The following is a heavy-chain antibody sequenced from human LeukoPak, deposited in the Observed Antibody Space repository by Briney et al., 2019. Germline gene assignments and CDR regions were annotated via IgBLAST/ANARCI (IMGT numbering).Heavy chain of an antibody. J-gene: IGHJ6*02. CDR1: GFTFDDYA. CDR2: ISGDGGST. Sequence: GGSLRLSCAASGFTFDDYAMHWVRQAPGKGLEWVSLISGDGGSTYYADSVKGRFTISRDNSKNSLYLQMNSLRTEDTALYYCSKVGYDSSGYDYRWYYYYGMDVWGQGTTVTVSS. CDR3: SKVGYDSSGYDYRWYYYYGMDV. V-gene: IGHV3-43*02. D-gene: IGHD3-22*01.